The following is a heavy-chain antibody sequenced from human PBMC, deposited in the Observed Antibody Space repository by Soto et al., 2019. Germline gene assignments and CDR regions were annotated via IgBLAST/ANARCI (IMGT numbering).Heavy chain of an antibody. CDR2: ISSSSSYI. CDR1: GFTFSRYS. Sequence: EVQLVESGGGLVKPGGSLRLSCAASGFTFSRYSMNWVRQAPGKGLEWVSSISSSSSYIYYADSVKGRFTISRDNAKNSMYLQMNSLRAEDTAVYYCARDGIAAGNYYYGMDVWGQGATVTVAS. J-gene: IGHJ6*02. CDR3: ARDGIAAGNYYYGMDV. D-gene: IGHD6-13*01. V-gene: IGHV3-21*01.